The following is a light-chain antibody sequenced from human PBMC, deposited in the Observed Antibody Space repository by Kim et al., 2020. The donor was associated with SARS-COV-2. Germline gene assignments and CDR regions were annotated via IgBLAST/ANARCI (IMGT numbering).Light chain of an antibody. CDR2: SND. CDR3: SAWDDSLNGPV. CDR1: RSNVGSNT. J-gene: IGLJ3*02. Sequence: QSVLTQPPSASGARGQRVTISCSGSRSNVGSNTINWYQQFPGTAPKLLIYSNDQRPSGVPDRFSGSKSGTSASLAISWLRADDEADYYCSAWDDSLNGPVFAGGTQLTVL. V-gene: IGLV1-44*01.